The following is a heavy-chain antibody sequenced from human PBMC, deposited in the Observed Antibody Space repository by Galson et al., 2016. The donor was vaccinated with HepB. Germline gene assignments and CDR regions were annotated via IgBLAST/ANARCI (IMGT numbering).Heavy chain of an antibody. CDR2: IRQDGAEK. Sequence: SLRLSCAASGFSFTSYWMSWVRQAPGKGLEWVANIRQDGAEKCYLDSVRGRFTISRDNAKNSLYLQVNSLRADDTAVYYCARFGWTTCYDFYYYGMDVWGQGTTVTVSS. D-gene: IGHD5-12*01. V-gene: IGHV3-7*01. CDR1: GFSFTSYW. J-gene: IGHJ6*02. CDR3: ARFGWTTCYDFYYYGMDV.